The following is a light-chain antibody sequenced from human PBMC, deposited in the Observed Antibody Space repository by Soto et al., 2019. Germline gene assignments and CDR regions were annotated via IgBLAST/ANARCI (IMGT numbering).Light chain of an antibody. CDR2: AAS. Sequence: DIQMTQSPSSVSASVGDRVTITCRASQGISNWLAWYQQEPGKAPKLLIYAASTLRRGVPSRFRGSGSGTDFTFTNSSLQPEDFSTYYCQQANSFPYTFGQGTKVEIK. CDR1: QGISNW. CDR3: QQANSFPYT. V-gene: IGKV1-12*01. J-gene: IGKJ2*01.